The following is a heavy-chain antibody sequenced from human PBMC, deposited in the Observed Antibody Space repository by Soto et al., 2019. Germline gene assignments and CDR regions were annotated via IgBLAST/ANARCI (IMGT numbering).Heavy chain of an antibody. D-gene: IGHD3-10*01. CDR3: ARNSMGNYGIEY. J-gene: IGHJ4*02. V-gene: IGHV3-21*01. CDR1: GFTFSSYT. CDR2: ISTISSYI. Sequence: GALRLSCAASGFTFSSYTMNWVRLAPGKGLEWVSSISTISSYIYYADSVRGRFTISRDNTRNSLYLEMNSLRAEDTAVYYCARNSMGNYGIEYWGQGSLVTVSS.